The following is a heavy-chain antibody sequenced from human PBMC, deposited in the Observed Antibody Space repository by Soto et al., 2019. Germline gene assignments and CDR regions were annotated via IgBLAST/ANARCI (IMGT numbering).Heavy chain of an antibody. Sequence: GGSLRLSCAASGFMFTNYAMTWVRQAPGKGLEWVSSIRDNGRTPFYADSVRGRFNISRDNSKNTLYLQMTSLRADDTAIYYCAKYGVESGSSWSIDHWGQGTLVTVSS. CDR3: AKYGVESGSSWSIDH. D-gene: IGHD6-13*01. J-gene: IGHJ4*02. CDR1: GFMFTNYA. V-gene: IGHV3-23*01. CDR2: IRDNGRTP.